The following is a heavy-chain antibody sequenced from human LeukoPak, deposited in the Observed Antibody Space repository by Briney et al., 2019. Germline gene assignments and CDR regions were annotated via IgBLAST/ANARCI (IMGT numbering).Heavy chain of an antibody. CDR1: GFVFSSYW. J-gene: IGHJ4*02. Sequence: PGGSLRLSCVASGFVFSSYWMSWVRQAPGKGLEWVANIKQDGGEKYYVDSVKGRFTISRDNAKNSLFLQMNSLRVEDTAVYYCARLGGSYYTYWGQGTLVTVSS. V-gene: IGHV3-7*01. D-gene: IGHD1-26*01. CDR2: IKQDGGEK. CDR3: ARLGGSYYTY.